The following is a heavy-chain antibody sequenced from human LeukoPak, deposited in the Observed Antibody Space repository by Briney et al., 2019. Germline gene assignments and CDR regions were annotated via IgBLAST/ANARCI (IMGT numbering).Heavy chain of an antibody. J-gene: IGHJ5*02. Sequence: SVKVSCKASGGTFSSYTISWVRQAPGQGLEWMGRIIPILGIANYAQKFQGRVTITADNSTSTAYMELSSLRYEDTAVYYCARGEITDNWFDPWGQGTLVTVSS. D-gene: IGHD3-10*01. V-gene: IGHV1-69*02. CDR2: IIPILGIA. CDR3: ARGEITDNWFDP. CDR1: GGTFSSYT.